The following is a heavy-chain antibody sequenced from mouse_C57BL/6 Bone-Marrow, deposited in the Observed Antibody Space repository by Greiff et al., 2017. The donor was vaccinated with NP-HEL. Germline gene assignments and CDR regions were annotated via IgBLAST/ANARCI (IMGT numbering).Heavy chain of an antibody. CDR2: IHPNSGST. V-gene: IGHV1-64*01. CDR1: GYTFTSYW. D-gene: IGHD1-1*01. J-gene: IGHJ3*01. Sequence: QVQLQQPGAELVKPWASVKLSCKASGYTFTSYWMHWVKQRPGQGLEWIGMIHPNSGSTNYNEKFKSKATLTVDKSSSTAYMQLSSLTSEDSAVYYCAIPFITTVVARAYWGQGTLVTVSA. CDR3: AIPFITTVVARAY.